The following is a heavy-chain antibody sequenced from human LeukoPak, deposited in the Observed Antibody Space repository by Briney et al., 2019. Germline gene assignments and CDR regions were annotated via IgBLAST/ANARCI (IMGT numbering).Heavy chain of an antibody. CDR1: GFTFSSYA. Sequence: GGSLRLSCAASGFTFSSYAMHWVRQAPGKGLEYVSAISSNGGSTYYANSVKGRFTISRDNSKNTLYLQMGSLRAEDMAVYYCARGLWWTGGGLWLYSSSWYVTPFNYWGQGTLVTVSS. CDR3: ARGLWWTGGGLWLYSSSWYVTPFNY. J-gene: IGHJ4*02. D-gene: IGHD6-13*01. CDR2: ISSNGGST. V-gene: IGHV3-64*01.